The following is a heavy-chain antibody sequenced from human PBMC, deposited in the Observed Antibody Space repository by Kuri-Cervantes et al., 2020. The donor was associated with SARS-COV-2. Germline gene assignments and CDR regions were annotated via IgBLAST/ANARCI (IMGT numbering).Heavy chain of an antibody. V-gene: IGHV3-11*06. D-gene: IGHD3-10*01. J-gene: IGHJ5*02. Sequence: GESLKISCAASGFTFSDYYMSWIRQAPGKGLEWVSYISSSSSYTNYADSVKGRFTISRDNAKNSLYLQINSLRAEDTAVYYCARDSTGWFDPWGQGTLVTVSS. CDR2: ISSSSSYT. CDR3: ARDSTGWFDP. CDR1: GFTFSDYY.